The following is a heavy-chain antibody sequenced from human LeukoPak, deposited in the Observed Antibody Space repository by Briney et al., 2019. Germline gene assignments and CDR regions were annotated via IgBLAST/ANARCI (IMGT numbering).Heavy chain of an antibody. Sequence: GGSLRLSCAASGFTFSSYTMNWVRQAPGKGPEWVSHISGSGSAMYYADSVKGRFTISRDNPKNSLYLQMNSLRDEDTALYYCTRDWSYSFDYWGQGTLVTVSS. V-gene: IGHV3-48*02. CDR3: TRDWSYSFDY. D-gene: IGHD3-10*01. J-gene: IGHJ4*02. CDR2: ISGSGSAM. CDR1: GFTFSSYT.